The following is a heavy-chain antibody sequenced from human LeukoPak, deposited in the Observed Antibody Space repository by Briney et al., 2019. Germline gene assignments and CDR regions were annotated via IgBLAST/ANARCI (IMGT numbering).Heavy chain of an antibody. CDR1: GGSFSGYY. CDR3: ARESDNTGYIDSDY. CDR2: INDSGST. D-gene: IGHD3-9*01. J-gene: IGHJ4*02. Sequence: SETLSLTCAVYGGSFSGYYWSWIRQPPGKGLEWIGEINDSGSTNYNPSLKSRVTISVDTSKNQFSLKLNSVTAADTAVYYCARESDNTGYIDSDYRGQGTQVTVSS. V-gene: IGHV4-34*01.